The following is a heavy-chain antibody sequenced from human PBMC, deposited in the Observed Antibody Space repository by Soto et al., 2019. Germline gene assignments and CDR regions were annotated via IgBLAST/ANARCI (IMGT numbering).Heavy chain of an antibody. J-gene: IGHJ4*02. D-gene: IGHD5-18*01. CDR2: IHSSSSTI. CDR1: GLTFTSYS. Sequence: GGSLRLSCAASGLTFTSYSMNWVRQAPGKGLEWVSFIHSSSSTIYYADSVKGRFAISRDNAKNSLYLQMNSLRDEDTAVYYCARHRGYTYGFDFWGQGALVTVSS. V-gene: IGHV3-48*02. CDR3: ARHRGYTYGFDF.